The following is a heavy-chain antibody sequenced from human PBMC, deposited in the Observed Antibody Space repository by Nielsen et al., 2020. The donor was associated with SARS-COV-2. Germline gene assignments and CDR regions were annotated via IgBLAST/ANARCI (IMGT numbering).Heavy chain of an antibody. V-gene: IGHV1-46*01. D-gene: IGHD5-18*01. CDR2: INPSGGST. J-gene: IGHJ6*03. CDR3: ARRGYSYGYYYYYYMDV. Sequence: WARQAPGQGLEWMGIINPSGGSTSYAQKFQGRVTMTRDTSTSTVYMELSSLRSEDTAVYYCARRGYSYGYYYYYYMDVWGKGTTVTVSS.